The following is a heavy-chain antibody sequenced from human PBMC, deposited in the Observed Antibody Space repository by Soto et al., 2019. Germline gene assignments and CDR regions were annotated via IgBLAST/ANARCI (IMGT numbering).Heavy chain of an antibody. Sequence: ASVKVSCKTSGYSSIDYFVNWVRQAPGQGLEWMGWMNPNSGNTGYAQKFQGRVTMTRNTSISTAYMELSSLRSEDTAVYYCARTLYGDNVDYWGQGTLVTVSS. V-gene: IGHV1-8*02. J-gene: IGHJ4*02. D-gene: IGHD4-17*01. CDR1: GYSSIDYF. CDR2: MNPNSGNT. CDR3: ARTLYGDNVDY.